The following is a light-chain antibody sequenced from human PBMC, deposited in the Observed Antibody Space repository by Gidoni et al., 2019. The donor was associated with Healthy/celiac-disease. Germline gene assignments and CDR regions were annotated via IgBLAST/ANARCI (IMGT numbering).Light chain of an antibody. J-gene: IGKJ1*01. CDR2: DAS. CDR3: QQYNSYSPA. V-gene: IGKV1-5*01. CDR1: QSISSW. Sequence: DIQMSPSPSTLAASVGDRVTITCLASQSISSWLAWYQQKPGEAPKLLIYDASRLESGVPSRFSGSGTGTEFTLTISRLQTDDFATYYCQQYNSYSPAFGQGTKVEIK.